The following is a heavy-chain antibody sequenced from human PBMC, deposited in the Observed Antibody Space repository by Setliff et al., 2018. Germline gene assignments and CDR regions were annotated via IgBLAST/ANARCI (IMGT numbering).Heavy chain of an antibody. CDR1: GGFFTGFY. CDR2: VHYSGST. Sequence: SETLSLTCPVSGGFFTGFYWSWLRQSPGKGPEWIGYVHYSGSTLYTPSLKSRVTISLDTSKNQINLSLSSLTAADTAVYYCARHRWASFDSWGQGVLVTVSS. D-gene: IGHD6-13*01. CDR3: ARHRWASFDS. V-gene: IGHV4-59*01. J-gene: IGHJ4*02.